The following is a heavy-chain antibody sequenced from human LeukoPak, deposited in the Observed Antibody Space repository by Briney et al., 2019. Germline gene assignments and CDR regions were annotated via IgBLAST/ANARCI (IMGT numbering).Heavy chain of an antibody. CDR2: ISPGDSDT. D-gene: IGHD3-22*01. V-gene: IGHV5-51*01. J-gene: IGHJ4*02. CDR3: ARHLDDSSGYYYRTMYYFDY. CDR1: GYSFTAYR. Sequence: GESLKISCKGSGYSFTAYRIGWVRQMPGKGLEWMGVISPGDSDTRYSPSFQGQVTISADKSISTAYLQWSSLKASDTAMYYCARHLDDSSGYYYRTMYYFDYWGQGTLVTVSS.